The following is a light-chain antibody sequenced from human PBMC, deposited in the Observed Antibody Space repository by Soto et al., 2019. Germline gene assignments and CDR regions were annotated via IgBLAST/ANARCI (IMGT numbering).Light chain of an antibody. CDR3: QQYDTFWT. V-gene: IGKV1-5*03. J-gene: IGKJ1*01. CDR1: QSISSW. CDR2: RAS. Sequence: DIQMTQSPSTLSASVGDRVTITCRASQSISSWLAWYQQKPGKAPKLLIYRASNLESGVPSRFIGSGSGTEFTLTISSLQPDDSATYYCQQYDTFWTFGQGTKVEIK.